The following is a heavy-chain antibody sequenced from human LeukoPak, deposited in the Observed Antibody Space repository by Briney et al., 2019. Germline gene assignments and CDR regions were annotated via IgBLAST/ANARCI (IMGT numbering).Heavy chain of an antibody. Sequence: GGSLRLSCAASGLIFGDYAMHWVRQAPGKGLEWVSGISWNSGSLGYADSVKGRFTISRDNAKNSLYLQMNSLGVEDTALYYCAKGTAGGKDFWGQGTLVTVSS. V-gene: IGHV3-9*01. CDR1: GLIFGDYA. J-gene: IGHJ4*01. D-gene: IGHD3-16*01. CDR3: AKGTAGGKDF. CDR2: ISWNSGSL.